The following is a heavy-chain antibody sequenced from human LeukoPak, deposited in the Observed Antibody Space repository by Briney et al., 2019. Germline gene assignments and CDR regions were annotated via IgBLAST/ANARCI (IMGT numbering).Heavy chain of an antibody. CDR3: AKFLPTHIVVANYYFDY. J-gene: IGHJ4*02. CDR2: ISGSGGST. D-gene: IGHD2-21*01. V-gene: IGHV3-23*01. CDR1: GSTFSSYA. Sequence: GGSLRLSCAASGSTFSSYAMSWVRQAPGKGLEWVSAISGSGGSTYYADSVKGRFTISRDNSKNTLYLQMNSLRAEDTAVYYCAKFLPTHIVVANYYFDYWGQGTLVTVSS.